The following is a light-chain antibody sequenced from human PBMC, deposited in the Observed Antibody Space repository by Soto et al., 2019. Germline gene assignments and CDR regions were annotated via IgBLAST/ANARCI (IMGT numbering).Light chain of an antibody. CDR1: QSISNY. CDR2: AAS. Sequence: DIQLTQSPSSLSASVGDRVTITCRASQSISNYLNWYQQKPGKAPKLLIYAASNLQSGVPSRFSGSGSGTDFTLTISSLQPEDVATYYCQQSYSTPITFGQGTRLEIK. J-gene: IGKJ5*01. CDR3: QQSYSTPIT. V-gene: IGKV1-39*01.